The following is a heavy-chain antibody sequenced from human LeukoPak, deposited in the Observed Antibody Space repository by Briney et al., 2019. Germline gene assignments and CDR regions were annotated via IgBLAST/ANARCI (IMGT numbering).Heavy chain of an antibody. V-gene: IGHV3-53*01. CDR2: IYSGGST. Sequence: GGSLRLSCAASGFTVSSNYMSWVRQAPGKGLEWVSVIYSGGSTYYADSVKGRFTISRDNAKNSLYLQMNSLRAEDTAVYYCARVIYDAPAFDIWGQGTMVTVSS. CDR3: ARVIYDAPAFDI. J-gene: IGHJ3*02. D-gene: IGHD4/OR15-4a*01. CDR1: GFTVSSNY.